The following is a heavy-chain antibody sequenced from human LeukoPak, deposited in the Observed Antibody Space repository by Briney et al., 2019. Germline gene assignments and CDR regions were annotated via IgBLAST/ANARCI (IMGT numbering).Heavy chain of an antibody. CDR1: GCRFTSYW. CDR3: ARPVGATTEPFDY. V-gene: IGHV5-51*01. Sequence: GESLKISFKGSGCRFTSYWIGWVRRMPGKGMEGMGMIYPGDSDNRYSPSFQGHVTISADKSISTAYLQWSSLKASDTAMYYCARPVGATTEPFDYWGQGTLVTVSS. CDR2: IYPGDSDN. D-gene: IGHD1-26*01. J-gene: IGHJ4*02.